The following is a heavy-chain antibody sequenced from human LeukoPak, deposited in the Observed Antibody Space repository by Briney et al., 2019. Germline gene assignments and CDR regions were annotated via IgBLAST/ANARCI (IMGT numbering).Heavy chain of an antibody. CDR3: AKSRTAASGTGAFDI. Sequence: GGSLRLSCAASGFTFSSYAMSWVRQGPGKGLEWVSGFSASDGSTQYADSVEGRFTISRDNSKNTLFLHMNSLRGDDTAVYYCAKSRTAASGTGAFDIWGQGTMVTVSS. J-gene: IGHJ3*02. V-gene: IGHV3-23*01. CDR1: GFTFSSYA. D-gene: IGHD6-13*01. CDR2: FSASDGST.